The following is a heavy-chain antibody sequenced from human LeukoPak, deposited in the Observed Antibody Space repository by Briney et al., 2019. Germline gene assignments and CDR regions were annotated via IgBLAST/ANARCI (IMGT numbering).Heavy chain of an antibody. CDR2: INPKTGAT. V-gene: IGHV1-2*02. CDR3: VRVAYCGANCYYYVDS. CDR1: GYTFTDHY. J-gene: IGHJ4*02. D-gene: IGHD2-21*02. Sequence: ASVKVSCKASGYTFTDHYMHWVRQAPGQGLEWMGFINPKTGATRYAQKFQGSITVTRDTSVNTAYMELSGLGPDDMAMYYCVRVAYCGANCYYYVDSWGQGTLVTVSS.